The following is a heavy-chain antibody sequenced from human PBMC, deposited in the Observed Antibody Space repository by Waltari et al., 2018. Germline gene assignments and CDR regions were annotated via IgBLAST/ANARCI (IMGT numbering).Heavy chain of an antibody. D-gene: IGHD3-10*01. J-gene: IGHJ4*02. V-gene: IGHV3-7*01. CDR3: ARELPGSLVVLDH. Sequence: EVQLVESGGDLVQPGGSLRLSCEASGFSFDSYWRTWVRQAPGKGLEWVANINQDERYKNYVDSVKGRFTISRDNAKNSLYLQMNSLRAEDTAMYYCARELPGSLVVLDHWGQGTLVIVSS. CDR2: INQDERYK. CDR1: GFSFDSYW.